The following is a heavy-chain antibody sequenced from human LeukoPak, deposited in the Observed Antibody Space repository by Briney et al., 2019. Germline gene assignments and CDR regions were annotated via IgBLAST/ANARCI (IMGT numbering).Heavy chain of an antibody. CDR2: ISGSGGST. CDR1: GFTFSSYA. CDR3: AKDLVNDTLVRGVIPY. D-gene: IGHD3-10*01. Sequence: GESLRLSCAASGFTFSSYAMSWVRQAPGKGLEWVSAISGSGGSTYYADSVKGRFTISRDNSKNTLYLQMNNLRAEDTAVYYCAKDLVNDTLVRGVIPYWGQGTLVTVSS. J-gene: IGHJ4*02. V-gene: IGHV3-23*01.